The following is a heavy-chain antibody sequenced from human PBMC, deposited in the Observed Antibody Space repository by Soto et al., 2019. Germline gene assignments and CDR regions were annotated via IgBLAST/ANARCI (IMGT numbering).Heavy chain of an antibody. Sequence: ASVKVSCKASGYTFTGYYMHWVRQAPGQGLEWMGWINPNSGGTNYAQKFQGWVTMTRDTSISTAYMELSRLRSGDTAVYYCARGDRYYYDSSGYPERCRFDPWGQGTLVTVSS. CDR3: ARGDRYYYDSSGYPERCRFDP. CDR2: INPNSGGT. V-gene: IGHV1-2*04. D-gene: IGHD3-22*01. CDR1: GYTFTGYY. J-gene: IGHJ5*02.